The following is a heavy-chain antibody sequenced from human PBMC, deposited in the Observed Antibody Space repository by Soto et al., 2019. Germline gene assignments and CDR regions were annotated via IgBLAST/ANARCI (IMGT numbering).Heavy chain of an antibody. D-gene: IGHD1-26*01. V-gene: IGHV3-23*01. CDR3: ATYIVGVPRHNDY. J-gene: IGHJ4*02. Sequence: EVQLLESGGGLVQPGGSLRLSCAASGFTFSSYAMSWVRQAPGKGLEWVSAISGSGGSTYYADSVKGRFTISRDNTKNTLYLQLNSLRAEETAVYYCATYIVGVPRHNDYWGQGTLVTVSS. CDR2: ISGSGGST. CDR1: GFTFSSYA.